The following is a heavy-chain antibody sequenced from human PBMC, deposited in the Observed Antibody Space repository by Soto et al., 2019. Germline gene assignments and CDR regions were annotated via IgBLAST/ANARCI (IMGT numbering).Heavy chain of an antibody. Sequence: ASVKVSSKASAYNIINYYLHWVRQAPGQSVEWMGWINPSSGGTKYAQKFQGRVTMTCDTSISTAYMEVSSLRTDDTAVYYSAKLHYYDSIGYFYGNNWGKGTLVNVS. J-gene: IGHJ4*02. D-gene: IGHD3-22*01. CDR3: AKLHYYDSIGYFYGNN. CDR2: INPSSGGT. CDR1: AYNIINYY. V-gene: IGHV1-2*02.